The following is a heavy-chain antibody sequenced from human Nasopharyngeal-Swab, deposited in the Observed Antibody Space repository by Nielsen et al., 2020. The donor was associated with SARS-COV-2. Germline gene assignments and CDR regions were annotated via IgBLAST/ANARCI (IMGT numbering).Heavy chain of an antibody. J-gene: IGHJ4*02. CDR3: ARDSDYGGNELTN. CDR2: ISSSSNYI. D-gene: IGHD4-23*01. V-gene: IGHV3-21*01. Sequence: WIRQPPGKGLEWVSYISSSSNYIYYADSVKDRFSISRDNAKNSLYLQMNSLRAEDTAVYYCARDSDYGGNELTNWGQGTLVTVSS.